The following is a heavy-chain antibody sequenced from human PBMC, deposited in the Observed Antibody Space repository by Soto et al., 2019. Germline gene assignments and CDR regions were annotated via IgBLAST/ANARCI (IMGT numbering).Heavy chain of an antibody. CDR3: AKDRGAGGRFSGIAVAGIPS. CDR1: GFTFSSYA. D-gene: IGHD6-19*01. J-gene: IGHJ5*02. V-gene: IGHV3-23*01. CDR2: ISGGGGNT. Sequence: PGGSLRLSCAASGFTFSSYAMSWVRQTPGKGLEWVSCISGGGGNTYYADSVTGRFTISRDNSRNTLYLQMNSLRAADTAIYYCAKDRGAGGRFSGIAVAGIPSWGQGTLVTVSS.